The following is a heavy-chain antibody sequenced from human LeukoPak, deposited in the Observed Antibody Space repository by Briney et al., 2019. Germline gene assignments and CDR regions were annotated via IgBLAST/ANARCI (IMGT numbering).Heavy chain of an antibody. Sequence: PSETLSLTCAVYGGSFSGYYWSWMRQPPGKGLEWIGEINHSGSTNYNPPLKRRVTISVDTSKNQFSLKLSSVTAADTAVYYCARVNGDYGDHAHPPFDYWGQGTLVTVSS. V-gene: IGHV4-34*01. J-gene: IGHJ4*02. CDR1: GGSFSGYY. D-gene: IGHD4-17*01. CDR2: INHSGST. CDR3: ARVNGDYGDHAHPPFDY.